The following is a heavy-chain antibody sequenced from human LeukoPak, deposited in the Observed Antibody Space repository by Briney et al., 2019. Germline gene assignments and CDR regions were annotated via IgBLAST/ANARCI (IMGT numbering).Heavy chain of an antibody. V-gene: IGHV4-59*01. CDR3: ARVSGSYYYFDY. CDR2: IYDSGST. D-gene: IGHD1-26*01. Sequence: SETLCLTCAVSGGSISSYYWSWIRQPPGKGLEWIADIYDSGSTNYYPSLESRVTISVDTSKNQFSLKLSSVTAADTAVYYCARVSGSYYYFDYWGQGTLVTVSS. CDR1: GGSISSYY. J-gene: IGHJ4*02.